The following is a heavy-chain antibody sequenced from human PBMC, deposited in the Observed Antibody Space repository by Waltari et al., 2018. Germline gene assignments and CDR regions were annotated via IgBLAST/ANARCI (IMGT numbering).Heavy chain of an antibody. CDR3: AHPRVEYSSTYYFDY. Sequence: QITLKESGPTLVKPTQTLTLTCTFSGFSLSTSGVGVGWIRQPPGKALEWLALIYWNDDKRYSPSLKSRLTITKDTSKNQVVLTMTNMDPVDTATYYCAHPRVEYSSTYYFDYWGQGTLVTVSS. CDR2: IYWNDDK. V-gene: IGHV2-5*01. J-gene: IGHJ4*02. D-gene: IGHD6-6*01. CDR1: GFSLSTSGVG.